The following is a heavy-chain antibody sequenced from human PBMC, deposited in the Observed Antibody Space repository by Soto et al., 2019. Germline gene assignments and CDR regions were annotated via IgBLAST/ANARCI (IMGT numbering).Heavy chain of an antibody. J-gene: IGHJ4*02. CDR2: INAGNGNT. Sequence: QVQLVQSGAEEKKPGASVKVSCKASGYTFTSYAMHWVRQAPGQRLEWMGWINAGNGNTKYSQKFQGRVTITRDTSAGTAYMELSSLRSEDTAVYYCARVRITMIERALDYWGQGTLVTVSS. V-gene: IGHV1-3*05. CDR3: ARVRITMIERALDY. D-gene: IGHD3-22*01. CDR1: GYTFTSYA.